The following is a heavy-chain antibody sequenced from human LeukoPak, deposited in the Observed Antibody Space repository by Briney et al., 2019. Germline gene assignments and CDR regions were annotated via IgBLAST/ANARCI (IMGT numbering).Heavy chain of an antibody. CDR3: ARDRGSLWFGELFDAFDI. CDR1: GGSISSGSYY. Sequence: SETLSLTCTVSGGSISSGSYYWSWIRQPAGKGLEWIGRICTSGSTNYNPSLKSRVTISVDTSKNQFSLKLSSVTAADTAVYYCARDRGSLWFGELFDAFDIWGQGTMVTVSS. V-gene: IGHV4-61*02. J-gene: IGHJ3*02. D-gene: IGHD3-10*01. CDR2: ICTSGST.